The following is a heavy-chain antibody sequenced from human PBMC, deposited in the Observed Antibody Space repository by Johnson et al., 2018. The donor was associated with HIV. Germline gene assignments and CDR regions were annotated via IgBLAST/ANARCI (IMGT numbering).Heavy chain of an antibody. CDR1: GFTFDDYG. D-gene: IGHD3-10*01. CDR2: TTWNGGHT. V-gene: IGHV3-20*04. Sequence: VQLVESGGGVVRPGWSLRLSCAASGFTFDDYGMSWVRQGPGKGLEWVSGTTWNGGHTGYVDSVKGRFIISRDNAKNSLYLQMNSLRAEDTALYYCARGKWRGGSGTDDVFDIWGQGTMVTVSS. J-gene: IGHJ3*02. CDR3: ARGKWRGGSGTDDVFDI.